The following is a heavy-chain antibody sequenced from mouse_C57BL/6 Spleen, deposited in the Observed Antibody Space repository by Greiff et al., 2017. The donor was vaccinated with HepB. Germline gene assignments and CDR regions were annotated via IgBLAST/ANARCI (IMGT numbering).Heavy chain of an antibody. CDR2: IDPENGDT. Sequence: VQLQQSGAELVRPGASVKLSCTASGFNIKDDYMHWVKQRPEQGLEWIGWIDPENGDTEYASKFQGKATITADTSSNTAYLQLSSLTSEDTAVYYCTTGSYYGSGYAMDYWGQRTSVTVSS. CDR3: TTGSYYGSGYAMDY. CDR1: GFNIKDDY. D-gene: IGHD1-1*01. J-gene: IGHJ4*01. V-gene: IGHV14-4*01.